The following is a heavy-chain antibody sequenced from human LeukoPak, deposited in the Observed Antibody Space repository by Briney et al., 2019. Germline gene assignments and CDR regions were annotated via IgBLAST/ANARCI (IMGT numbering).Heavy chain of an antibody. Sequence: ASVKVSCKASGYTFTDYYMHWVRQAPGQGLEWMGCINLYSGGAHYAQKFQDWLSMTRDTSINTAYMELSSLRSDDTAVYYCARDILGRTNGGSNYFGMEVWGQGTTVTVSS. J-gene: IGHJ6*02. D-gene: IGHD2-8*01. CDR3: ARDILGRTNGGSNYFGMEV. V-gene: IGHV1-2*04. CDR1: GYTFTDYY. CDR2: INLYSGGA.